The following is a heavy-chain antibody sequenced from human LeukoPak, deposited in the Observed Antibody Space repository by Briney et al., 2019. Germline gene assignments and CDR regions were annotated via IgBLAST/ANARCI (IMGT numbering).Heavy chain of an antibody. CDR2: IYSGGST. V-gene: IGHV3-53*01. CDR3: ANGMGYQLLYAGDDAFDI. CDR1: GFTVSSNY. D-gene: IGHD2-2*02. J-gene: IGHJ3*02. Sequence: GGSLRLSCAASGFTVSSNYMSWVRQAPGKGLEWVSVIYSGGSTYYADSVKGRFTISRDNSKNTLYLQMNSLRAEDTAVYYCANGMGYQLLYAGDDAFDIWGQGTMVTVSS.